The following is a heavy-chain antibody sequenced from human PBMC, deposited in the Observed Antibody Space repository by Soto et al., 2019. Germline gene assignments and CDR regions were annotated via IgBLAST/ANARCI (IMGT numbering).Heavy chain of an antibody. V-gene: IGHV1-2*02. J-gene: IGHJ4*02. D-gene: IGHD1-7*01. CDR2: INPSSGAT. CDR1: GYTFTAYY. Sequence: QVQLVQSGAEVQKPGASVRVSCKASGYTFTAYYMHWVRQAPGQGLERLGWINPSSGATNYEQKFQGRVTVTRDTSISTTYMELSSLRSDDTAVYYCARASLIGGNYKLPFDYWGQGTLVTVSS. CDR3: ARASLIGGNYKLPFDY.